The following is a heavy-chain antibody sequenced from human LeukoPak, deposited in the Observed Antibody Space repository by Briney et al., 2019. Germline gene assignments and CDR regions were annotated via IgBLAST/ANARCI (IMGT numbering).Heavy chain of an antibody. Sequence: GGSLRLSCAASGFTFSSYGMHWVRQAPGKGLEWVAFIRYDGSNKYYADSVKGRFTISRDNSKNTLYLQMNSLRAEDTAVYYRAKDGGGYGGNSGSYYYYMDVWGKGTTVTVSS. CDR3: AKDGGGYGGNSGSYYYYMDV. J-gene: IGHJ6*03. CDR1: GFTFSSYG. D-gene: IGHD4-23*01. V-gene: IGHV3-30*02. CDR2: IRYDGSNK.